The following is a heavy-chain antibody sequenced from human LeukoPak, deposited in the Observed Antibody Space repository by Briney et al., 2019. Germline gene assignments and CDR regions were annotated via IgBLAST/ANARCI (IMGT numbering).Heavy chain of an antibody. CDR3: AREGYSYNYGMDV. CDR1: GGSFSGYY. J-gene: IGHJ6*02. D-gene: IGHD5-18*01. CDR2: INHSGST. V-gene: IGHV4-34*01. Sequence: SETLSLTCAVYGGSFSGYYWSWIRQPPGKGLEWIGEINHSGSTNYNPSLKSRVTISVDTSKNRFSLKLSSVTAADTAVYYCAREGYSYNYGMDVWGQGTTVTVSS.